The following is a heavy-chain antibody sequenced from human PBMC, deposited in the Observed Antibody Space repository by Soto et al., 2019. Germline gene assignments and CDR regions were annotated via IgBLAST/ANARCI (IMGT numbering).Heavy chain of an antibody. J-gene: IGHJ4*02. Sequence: QVQLVESGGGLVKPGGSLRLSCAASGFTFSDYYMSWIRQAPGKGLEWVSYISSYISSSGSTIFYADSVKGRFTISRDNAKNSLYLQMNSLRAEDTAVYFCARGLGSGWYKVGDYWGQGTLVTVSS. D-gene: IGHD6-19*01. CDR3: ARGLGSGWYKVGDY. V-gene: IGHV3-11*01. CDR1: GFTFSDYY. CDR2: ISSSGSTI.